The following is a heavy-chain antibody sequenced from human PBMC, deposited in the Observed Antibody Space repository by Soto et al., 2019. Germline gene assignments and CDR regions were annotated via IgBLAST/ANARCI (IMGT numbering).Heavy chain of an antibody. CDR2: ISGSGGST. CDR3: AKGALYGDYPPQYYFDY. Sequence: EVQLLESGGGLVQPGGSLRLSCAASGFTFSSYAMSWVRQAPGKGLEWVSAISGSGGSTYYADSVKGRFTISRDNSKNTLYLQMNSLRAADTAVYYCAKGALYGDYPPQYYFDYWGQGTLVTVSS. J-gene: IGHJ4*02. D-gene: IGHD4-17*01. CDR1: GFTFSSYA. V-gene: IGHV3-23*01.